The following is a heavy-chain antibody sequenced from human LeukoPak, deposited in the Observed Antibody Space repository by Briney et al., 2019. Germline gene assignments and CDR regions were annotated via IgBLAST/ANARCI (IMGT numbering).Heavy chain of an antibody. CDR1: GFTFGDYA. CDR3: AKVQDIVVVVAALDY. Sequence: RSLRLSCAASGFTFGDYAMHWVRQAPGKGLEWVSGISWNSGSIGYADSVKGRFTISRDNAKNSLYLQMNSLRAEDTALYYCAKVQDIVVVVAALDYWGQGTLVTVSS. CDR2: ISWNSGSI. V-gene: IGHV3-9*01. D-gene: IGHD2-15*01. J-gene: IGHJ4*02.